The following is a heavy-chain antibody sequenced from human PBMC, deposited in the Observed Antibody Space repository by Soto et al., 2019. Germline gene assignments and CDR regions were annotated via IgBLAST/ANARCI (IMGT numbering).Heavy chain of an antibody. V-gene: IGHV1-69*13. CDR2: IIPIFGTA. CDR1: EGTYISYA. Sequence: ASVPASRKPCEGTYISYAMRGVRRYPGQGLEWMGGIIPIFGTANYAQKFQGRVTITADESTSTAYMELSSLRSEDTAVYYCARDFGARGFYYGRDVWGQGTSVTGS. CDR3: ARDFGARGFYYGRDV. D-gene: IGHD3-10*01. J-gene: IGHJ6*02.